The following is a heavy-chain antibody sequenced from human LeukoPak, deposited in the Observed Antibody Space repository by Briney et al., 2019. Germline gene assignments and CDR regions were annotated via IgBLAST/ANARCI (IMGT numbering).Heavy chain of an antibody. CDR2: IYPGDSDT. Sequence: GESLKISCKGSGYSFTSYWIGWVRQMPGKGLEWMGIIYPGDSDTRYSLSFQGQVTISADKSISTAYLQWSSLKASDTAMYYCARLTLERFYYMDVWGKGTTVTVSS. J-gene: IGHJ6*03. CDR3: ARLTLERFYYMDV. V-gene: IGHV5-51*01. CDR1: GYSFTSYW.